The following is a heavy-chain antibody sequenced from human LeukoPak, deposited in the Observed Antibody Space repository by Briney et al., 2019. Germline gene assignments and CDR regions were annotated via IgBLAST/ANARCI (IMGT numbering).Heavy chain of an antibody. CDR2: ISPGGDRT. Sequence: GGSLRLSCAASGFTFSTYALSWVRQAPGKGLEWVSAISPGGDRTYYADSVKGRFTISRHNSKNTLYLQMNSLRAEDTAVYYCARDRRPQRYSSSYGSAGYYYGMDVWGQGTTVTVSS. CDR1: GFTFSTYA. J-gene: IGHJ6*02. CDR3: ARDRRPQRYSSSYGSAGYYYGMDV. V-gene: IGHV3-23*01. D-gene: IGHD6-13*01.